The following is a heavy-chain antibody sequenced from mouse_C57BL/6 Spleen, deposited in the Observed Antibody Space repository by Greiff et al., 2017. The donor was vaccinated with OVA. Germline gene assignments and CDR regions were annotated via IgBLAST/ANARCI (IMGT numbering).Heavy chain of an antibody. CDR3: ARGGEKNAMDY. J-gene: IGHJ4*01. V-gene: IGHV2-2*01. CDR1: GFSLTSYG. CDR2: IWSGGST. Sequence: VQLQQSGPGLVQPSQSLSITCTVSGFSLTSYGVHWVRQSPGQGLEWLGVIWSGGSTDYNAAFISRLSISKDNSKSQVFFKMNRLQADDTAIYYCARGGEKNAMDYWGQGTSVTVSS.